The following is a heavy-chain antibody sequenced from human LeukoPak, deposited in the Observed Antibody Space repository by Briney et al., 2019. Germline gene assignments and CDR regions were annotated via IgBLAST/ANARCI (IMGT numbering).Heavy chain of an antibody. D-gene: IGHD1-26*01. V-gene: IGHV4-4*09. CDR1: GGSISSYY. CDR2: IYTSGST. J-gene: IGHJ4*02. Sequence: SETLSLTCTVSGGSISSYYWSWIRQPPGKGQEWIGYIYTSGSTNYNPSLKSRVTISVDTSKNQFSLKLSSVTAADTAVYYCAKLGATSLAFDYWGRGTLVTVSS. CDR3: AKLGATSLAFDY.